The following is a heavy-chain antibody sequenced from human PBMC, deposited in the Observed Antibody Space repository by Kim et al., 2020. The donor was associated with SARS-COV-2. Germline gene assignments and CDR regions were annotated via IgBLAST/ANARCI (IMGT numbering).Heavy chain of an antibody. CDR3: AGTTYYYGSGRYDDY. CDR1: GGTFINYA. Sequence: ASVKVSCKASGGTFINYAISWVRQAPGQGLEWKGGIIPLFGTANYAQKFQGRVTITADESTSPAYMELTSLRSEDTALYYCAGTTYYYGSGRYDDYWGQGTLVTVSS. CDR2: IIPLFGTA. D-gene: IGHD3-10*01. V-gene: IGHV1-69*13. J-gene: IGHJ4*02.